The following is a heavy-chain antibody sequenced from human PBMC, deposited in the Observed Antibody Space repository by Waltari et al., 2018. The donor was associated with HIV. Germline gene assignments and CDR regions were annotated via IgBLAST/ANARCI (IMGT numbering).Heavy chain of an antibody. J-gene: IGHJ5*02. V-gene: IGHV3-53*01. CDR2: IYPDDTT. Sequence: EVLLAESGGGLIQPGGSLGLSCTAFNSSISAKHVTWIRQAPGGSLEWVAVIYPDDTTNYADSVSGRFTISRAKSRTKVFLLMNSLFVDDTATYFCATGVRYYGPWGQGTRVTVSS. CDR1: NSSISAKH. CDR3: ATGVRYYGP. D-gene: IGHD3-22*01.